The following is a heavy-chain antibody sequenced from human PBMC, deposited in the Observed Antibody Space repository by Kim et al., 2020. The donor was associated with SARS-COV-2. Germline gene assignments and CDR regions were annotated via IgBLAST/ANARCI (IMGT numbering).Heavy chain of an antibody. CDR1: GYTFTGYY. V-gene: IGHV1-2*02. Sequence: ASVKVSCKASGYTFTGYYMHWVRQAPGQGLEWMGWINPNSGGTNYAQKFQGRVTMTRDTSISTAYMELSRLRSDDTAVYYCATLWFGELNWFDPWGQGTLVTVSS. D-gene: IGHD3-10*01. J-gene: IGHJ5*02. CDR2: INPNSGGT. CDR3: ATLWFGELNWFDP.